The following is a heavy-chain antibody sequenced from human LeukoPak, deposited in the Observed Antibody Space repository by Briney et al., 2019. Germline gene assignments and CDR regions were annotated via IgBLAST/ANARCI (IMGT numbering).Heavy chain of an antibody. CDR1: GFTFSSYS. V-gene: IGHV3-21*01. Sequence: GGSLRLSCAASGFTFSSYSMNWVRQAPGKGLEWVSSISSSSSYIFYADSVKGRFTISRDNAKNSLYLQMNSLRAEDTAVYYCARDLTVGATVRYFDYWGQGTLVTVSS. CDR3: ARDLTVGATVRYFDY. D-gene: IGHD1-26*01. J-gene: IGHJ4*02. CDR2: ISSSSSYI.